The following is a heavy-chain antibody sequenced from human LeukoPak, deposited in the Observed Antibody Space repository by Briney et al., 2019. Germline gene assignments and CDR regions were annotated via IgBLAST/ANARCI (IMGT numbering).Heavy chain of an antibody. Sequence: SETLSLTCTLSGGSISSSSYYWGWLRQPPGKGLEWIGSIYYSGSTYYNPSLKSRVTISVDTSKNQFSLKLSSVTAADTAVYYCARVGSSWYFPFDYWGQGTLVTVSS. D-gene: IGHD6-13*01. CDR1: GGSISSSSYY. CDR2: IYYSGST. J-gene: IGHJ4*02. CDR3: ARVGSSWYFPFDY. V-gene: IGHV4-39*07.